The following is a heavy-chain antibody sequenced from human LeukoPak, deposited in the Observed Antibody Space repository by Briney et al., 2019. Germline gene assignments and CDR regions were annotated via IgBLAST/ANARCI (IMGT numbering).Heavy chain of an antibody. CDR1: GFTYSSYA. V-gene: IGHV3-30-3*01. CDR2: ISYDGSNK. Sequence: GGSLRLSCAASGFTYSSYAMHWLRQAPPKGLQWVAVISYDGSNKYYADSVKGRFTISRDNSKNTLYLQMNSLRAEDTAVYYCARDVDTAMVTLISWGQGTLVTVSS. D-gene: IGHD5-18*01. CDR3: ARDVDTAMVTLIS. J-gene: IGHJ4*02.